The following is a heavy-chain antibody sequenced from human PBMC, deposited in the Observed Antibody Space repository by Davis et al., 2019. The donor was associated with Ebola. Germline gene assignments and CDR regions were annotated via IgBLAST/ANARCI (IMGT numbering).Heavy chain of an antibody. V-gene: IGHV4-34*01. CDR2: INHSGST. Sequence: MPSETLSLTCAVYGGSFSGYYWSWIRQPPGKGLAWIGEINHSGSTNYNPSLKSRVTISVDTSKNQFSLKLSSVTAADTAVYYCASSRNYYGSGSYYNDRDYWGQGTLVTVSS. CDR1: GGSFSGYY. CDR3: ASSRNYYGSGSYYNDRDY. D-gene: IGHD3-10*01. J-gene: IGHJ4*02.